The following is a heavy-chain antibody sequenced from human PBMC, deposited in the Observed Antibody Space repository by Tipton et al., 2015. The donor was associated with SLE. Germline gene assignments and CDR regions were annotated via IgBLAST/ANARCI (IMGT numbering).Heavy chain of an antibody. J-gene: IGHJ6*02. CDR2: ISDGGGT. V-gene: IGHV4-4*02. CDR3: ARGMVTWRGAILGVDV. Sequence: TLSLTCAVSGVSISSSNWWTWVRQPPGKGLEWIGYISDGGGTNYNPSLKSRVTISVDPAKNQFSLKLTSVTAADTAVYYCARGMVTWRGAILGVDVWGQGTTVNVSS. D-gene: IGHD2-21*02. CDR1: GVSISSSNW.